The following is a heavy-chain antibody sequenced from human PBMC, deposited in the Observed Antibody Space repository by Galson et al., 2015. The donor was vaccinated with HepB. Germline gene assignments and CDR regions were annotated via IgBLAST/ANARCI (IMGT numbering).Heavy chain of an antibody. Sequence: SLRLSCAASGFTFSSYWMHWVRQAPGKGLVWASRINSDGSRTGYADSVKGRFTISRDNAKNTLYLQMNSLRADDTALYYCAKGSIVGANAFDFWGQGTMVTVSS. CDR1: GFTFSSYW. CDR3: AKGSIVGANAFDF. V-gene: IGHV3-74*01. J-gene: IGHJ3*01. CDR2: INSDGSRT. D-gene: IGHD1-26*01.